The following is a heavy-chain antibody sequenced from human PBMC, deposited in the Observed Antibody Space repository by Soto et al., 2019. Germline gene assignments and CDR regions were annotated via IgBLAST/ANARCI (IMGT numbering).Heavy chain of an antibody. J-gene: IGHJ4*02. CDR2: MNPDSGDT. CDR1: GYPFSAFD. Sequence: GASVKVSCKASGYPFSAFDINWVRQAGGQGLEWMGWMNPDSGDTAFAQRFQDRITMTRSTSISTAYMELSSVTAADTAVYYCARGLGGSYFVVWWLDYGGQETRVTVPS. V-gene: IGHV1-8*01. D-gene: IGHD1-26*01. CDR3: ARGLGGSYFVVWWLDY.